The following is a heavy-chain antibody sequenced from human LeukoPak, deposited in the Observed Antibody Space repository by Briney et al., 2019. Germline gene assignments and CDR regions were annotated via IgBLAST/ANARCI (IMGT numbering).Heavy chain of an antibody. V-gene: IGHV3-33*01. Sequence: PGGSLRLSCAASGFTFSSYGMQWVRQAPGKGLEWVAVIWYDGSNKCYADSVKGRFTISRDNSKNTLYLQMNSLRAEDTAVYYCAGDYGEYYYGMDVWGRGTTVTVSS. CDR1: GFTFSSYG. J-gene: IGHJ6*02. D-gene: IGHD4-17*01. CDR2: IWYDGSNK. CDR3: AGDYGEYYYGMDV.